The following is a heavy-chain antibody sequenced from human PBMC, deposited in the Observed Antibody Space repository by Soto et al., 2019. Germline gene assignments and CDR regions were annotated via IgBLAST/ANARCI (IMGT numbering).Heavy chain of an antibody. CDR2: INTYNGMT. Sequence: QVQLVQSGGEVKKPGASVTVSCKASGYTFINYHITWVRQAPGQGLEWMAWINTYNGMTDYAQKFQGRVTMTRDTFTSTAYMELRNLGSDDTAVYFCAKSPRGAMATDWGQGTLVTVSS. V-gene: IGHV1-18*01. CDR1: GYTFINYH. D-gene: IGHD5-12*01. J-gene: IGHJ4*02. CDR3: AKSPRGAMATD.